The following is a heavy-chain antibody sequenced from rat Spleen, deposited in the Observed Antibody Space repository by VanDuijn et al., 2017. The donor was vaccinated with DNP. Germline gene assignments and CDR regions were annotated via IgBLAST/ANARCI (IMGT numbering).Heavy chain of an antibody. D-gene: IGHD1-4*01. CDR2: ISYDGGST. Sequence: EVQLVESGGGLVQPGRSMKLSCAASGFTFSSFPMAWVRQAPTKGLEWVASISYDGGSTYYRDSVKGRFTVSRDNAKSTLYLQMNSLKSEDTATYYCARHGTTRGFDYWGQGVMVTVSS. V-gene: IGHV5-25*01. J-gene: IGHJ2*01. CDR1: GFTFSSFP. CDR3: ARHGTTRGFDY.